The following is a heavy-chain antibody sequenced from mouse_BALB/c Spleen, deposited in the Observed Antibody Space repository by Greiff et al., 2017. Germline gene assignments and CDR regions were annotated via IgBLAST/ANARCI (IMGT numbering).Heavy chain of an antibody. CDR3: ARGPLGFYY. V-gene: IGHV1S137*01. CDR2: ISTYYGDA. Sequence: VQLQQSGAELVRPGVSVKISCKGSGYTFTDYAMHWVKQSHAKSLEWIGVISTYYGDASYNQKFKGKATMTVDKSSSTAYMELARLTSEDSAIYYCARGPLGFYYWGQGTTLTVSS. CDR1: GYTFTDYA. J-gene: IGHJ2*01.